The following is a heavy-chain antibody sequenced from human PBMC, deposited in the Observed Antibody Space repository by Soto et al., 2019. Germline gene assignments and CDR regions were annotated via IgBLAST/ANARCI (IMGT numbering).Heavy chain of an antibody. J-gene: IGHJ4*02. CDR1: GGFISDYY. V-gene: IGHV4-59*01. CDR2: IYNSGSP. D-gene: IGHD2-15*01. CDR3: APSGSSWTFNY. Sequence: SETLSLTCTVSGGFISDYYWSWIRQPPGKGLEWIGYIYNSGSPNYNPSLKSRVSISTDTSKNQLSLKLTSVTAADTALYYCAPSGSSWTFNYWGQGSLVTVSS.